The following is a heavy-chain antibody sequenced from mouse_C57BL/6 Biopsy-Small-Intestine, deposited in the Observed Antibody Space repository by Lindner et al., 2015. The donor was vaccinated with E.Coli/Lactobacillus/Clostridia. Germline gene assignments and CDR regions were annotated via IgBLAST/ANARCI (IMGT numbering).Heavy chain of an antibody. CDR3: AREPDSSTYYYFDY. V-gene: IGHV9-3*02. Sequence: VKVSCKASGYTFTTYAMNWVRQAPGQGLEWMGWINTNTGNPTYAQGFTGRFVFSLDTSVSTAYLQISSLKAEDTAVYYCAREPDSSTYYYFDYWGQGTLVTVSS. CDR2: INTNTGNP. D-gene: IGHD5-5*01. J-gene: IGHJ2*01. CDR1: GYTFTTYA.